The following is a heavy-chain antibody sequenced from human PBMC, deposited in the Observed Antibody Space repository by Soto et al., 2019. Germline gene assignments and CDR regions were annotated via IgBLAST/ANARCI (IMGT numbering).Heavy chain of an antibody. CDR2: ISAYNGNT. CDR1: GYTFTSYG. CDR3: ARDRGSYALDY. V-gene: IGHV1-18*01. D-gene: IGHD1-26*01. Sequence: QVQLVQSGAEVKKPGASVKVSCKASGYTFTSYGISWVRQAPGQGLEWMGWISAYNGNTNYAQKLQGRVTMPTDTPTGTAYMERRSLRSDDTAVYYCARDRGSYALDYWGQGTLVTVSS. J-gene: IGHJ4*02.